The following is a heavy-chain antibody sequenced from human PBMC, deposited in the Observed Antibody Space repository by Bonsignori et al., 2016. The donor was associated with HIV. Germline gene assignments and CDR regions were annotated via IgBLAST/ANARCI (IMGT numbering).Heavy chain of an antibody. J-gene: IGHJ3*02. CDR2: ISGRGDRT. V-gene: IGHV3-23*01. CDR1: GFIFSNYA. Sequence: GESLKISCTASGFIFSNYAMSWVRQAPGKGLEWVSLISGRGDRTFYADSVKGRFTISRDNSKNTLSLQMNSLRAEDTALYYCAKDVYYDSSGSSLAAFDIWGQGTMVTVSS. D-gene: IGHD3-22*01. CDR3: AKDVYYDSSGSSLAAFDI.